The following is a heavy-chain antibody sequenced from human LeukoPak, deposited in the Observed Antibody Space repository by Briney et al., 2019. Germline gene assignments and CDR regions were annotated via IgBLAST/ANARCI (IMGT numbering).Heavy chain of an antibody. Sequence: ASVKVSCKASRCTFSIYYMHWVRQAPGQGLEWMGIINPSGGSTSYAQKFQDRVTMTRDTSTSIVYMNLSSLRSEDTAVYYCARGGSSLPFDYWGQGTLVTVSS. CDR1: RCTFSIYY. V-gene: IGHV1-46*01. CDR2: INPSGGST. J-gene: IGHJ4*02. D-gene: IGHD2-15*01. CDR3: ARGGSSLPFDY.